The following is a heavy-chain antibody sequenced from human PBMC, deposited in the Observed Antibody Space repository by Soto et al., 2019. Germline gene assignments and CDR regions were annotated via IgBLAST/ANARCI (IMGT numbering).Heavy chain of an antibody. Sequence: SETLSLTCTVSGGSISSYYWSWIRQPPGKGLEWIGYIYYSGSTNYNPSLKSRVTISVDTSKNQFSLKLSSVTAADTAVYYCARSGGFGVVLMDYWGQGTLVTVSS. V-gene: IGHV4-59*01. J-gene: IGHJ4*02. D-gene: IGHD3-3*01. CDR1: GGSISSYY. CDR3: ARSGGFGVVLMDY. CDR2: IYYSGST.